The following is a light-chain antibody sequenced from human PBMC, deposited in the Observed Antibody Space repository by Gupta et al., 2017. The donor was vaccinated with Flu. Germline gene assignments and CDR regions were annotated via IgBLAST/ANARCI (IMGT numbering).Light chain of an antibody. V-gene: IGKV4-1*01. Sequence: TINRKSRQNIVSRSNNETYLVWYQQKPGQPPRLLIYGASARDSGVPDRFSGSGSGTDFTLTISGLEAEDVALYYCQQYYSSPCTFGQGTKLEI. CDR1: QNIVSRSNNETY. CDR3: QQYYSSPCT. CDR2: GAS. J-gene: IGKJ2*02.